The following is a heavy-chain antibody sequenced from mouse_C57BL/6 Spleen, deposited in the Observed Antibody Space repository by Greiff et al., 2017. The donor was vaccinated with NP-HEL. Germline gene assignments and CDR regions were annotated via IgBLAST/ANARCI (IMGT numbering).Heavy chain of an antibody. CDR1: GFNIKDDY. Sequence: VHVKQSGAELVRPGASVKLSCTASGFNIKDDYMHWVKQRPEQGLEWIGWIDPENGDTEYASKFQGKATITADTSSNTAYLQLSSLTSEDTAVYYCTTGWLLRYFDVWGTGTTVTVSS. D-gene: IGHD2-3*01. CDR3: TTGWLLRYFDV. J-gene: IGHJ1*03. V-gene: IGHV14-4*01. CDR2: IDPENGDT.